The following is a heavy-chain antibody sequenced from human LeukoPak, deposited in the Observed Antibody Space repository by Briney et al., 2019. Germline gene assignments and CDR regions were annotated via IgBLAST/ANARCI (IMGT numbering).Heavy chain of an antibody. CDR1: GGSISSSNYF. V-gene: IGHV4-39*01. J-gene: IGHJ4*02. D-gene: IGHD4-17*01. Sequence: SETLSLTCTVSGGSISSSNYFWDWIRQPPGKGLEWIGSIHYSGSTYYSPSLKSRVTISVDTSKNQFSLKLSSVTAADTAVYYCARLFHGDYYFDYWGQGTLVTVSS. CDR2: IHYSGST. CDR3: ARLFHGDYYFDY.